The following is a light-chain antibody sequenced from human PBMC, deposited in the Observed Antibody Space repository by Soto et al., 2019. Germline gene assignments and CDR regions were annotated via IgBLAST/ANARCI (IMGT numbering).Light chain of an antibody. CDR1: SSDVGSYDR. V-gene: IGLV2-18*02. CDR2: EVS. CDR3: ASYTTSSAFVV. J-gene: IGLJ2*01. Sequence: QSVLTQPPSVSASPGQSVTISYTGTSSDVGSYDRVSWYQQPPGTAPKLMIYEVSNRPSGVPDRFSGSKSGNTASLTISGLQAQDEADYFCASYTTSSAFVVFGGGTQLTVL.